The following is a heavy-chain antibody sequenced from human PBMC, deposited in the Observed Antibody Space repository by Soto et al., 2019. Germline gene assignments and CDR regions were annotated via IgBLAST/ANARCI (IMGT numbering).Heavy chain of an antibody. CDR1: GIDLSIYW. CDR2: INPESTTI. CDR3: TNDTFGGRDS. V-gene: IGHV3-74*01. D-gene: IGHD3-9*01. Sequence: EAQLVESGGCLVQPGGSLRLSCTGSGIDLSIYWMHWVRQAPGKGLVWVSRINPESTTISYADSVKGRFTISRDNAENTLFLHMNSLSAEDTGVYYCTNDTFGGRDSWGQGTLVTVSS. J-gene: IGHJ4*02.